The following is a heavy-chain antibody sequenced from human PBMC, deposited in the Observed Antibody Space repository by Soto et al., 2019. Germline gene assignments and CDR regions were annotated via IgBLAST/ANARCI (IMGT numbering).Heavy chain of an antibody. J-gene: IGHJ6*02. CDR2: INPSGGST. D-gene: IGHD6-19*01. CDR3: ARGRGSSGSYYYYGMDV. CDR1: GYTLTELS. Sequence: ASVKVSCKVSGYTLTELSMHWVRQAPGKGLEWMGIINPSGGSTSYAQKFQGRVTMTRDTSTSTVYMELSSLRSEDTAVYYCARGRGSSGSYYYYGMDVWGQGTTVTVSS. V-gene: IGHV1-46*01.